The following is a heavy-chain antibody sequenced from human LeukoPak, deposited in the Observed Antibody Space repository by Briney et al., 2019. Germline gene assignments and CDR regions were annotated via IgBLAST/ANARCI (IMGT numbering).Heavy chain of an antibody. J-gene: IGHJ4*02. V-gene: IGHV3-48*04. CDR1: GFTFSSYS. Sequence: GSLRLSCAASGFTFSSYSMNWVRQAPGKGLEWASYISSSSSTIYYADSVKGRFTISRDNAKNSLYLQMNSLRAEDTAVYYCARDLPGFTQGALWGQGTLVTVSS. CDR2: ISSSSSTI. D-gene: IGHD1-14*01. CDR3: ARDLPGFTQGAL.